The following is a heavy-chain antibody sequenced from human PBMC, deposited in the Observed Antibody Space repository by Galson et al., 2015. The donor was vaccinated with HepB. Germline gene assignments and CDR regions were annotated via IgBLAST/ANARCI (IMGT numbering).Heavy chain of an antibody. CDR2: ILYDGTNK. D-gene: IGHD3-16*01. V-gene: IGHV3-30*09. Sequence: SLRLSCADSGSSLGSFVLHWVRQAPGKGLEWVATILYDGTNKYLADSVRGRFAISRDNSKNTLFLHMNILRPEDTAVYHCAGGYGFFEYWGHGTQVTVSS. CDR1: GSSLGSFV. CDR3: AGGYGFFEY. J-gene: IGHJ4*01.